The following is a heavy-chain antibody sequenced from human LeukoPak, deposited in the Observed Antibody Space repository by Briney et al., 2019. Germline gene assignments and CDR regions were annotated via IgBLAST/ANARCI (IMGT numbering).Heavy chain of an antibody. J-gene: IGHJ5*02. CDR1: GYTFTSYG. V-gene: IGHV1-18*01. D-gene: IGHD3-10*01. CDR2: ISAYNGNT. CDR3: ARYPALLWFAESENWFDP. Sequence: GASVKVSCKASGYTFTSYGISWVRQAPGQGLEWMGWISAYNGNTNYAQKLQGRVTMTTDTSTSTAYMELRSLRSDDTAVYYCARYPALLWFAESENWFDPWGQGTLVTVSS.